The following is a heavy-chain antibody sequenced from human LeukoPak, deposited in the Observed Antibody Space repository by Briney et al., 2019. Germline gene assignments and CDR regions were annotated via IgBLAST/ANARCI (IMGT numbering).Heavy chain of an antibody. V-gene: IGHV1-18*01. D-gene: IGHD6-13*01. CDR2: ISAYNGNT. CDR3: ARDGRYSSSWYVYYYGMDV. Sequence: ASVRVSCKASGYTFTSYGISWVRQAPGQGLEWMGRISAYNGNTNYAQKLQGRVTMTTDTSTSTAYMELRSLRSDDTAVYYCARDGRYSSSWYVYYYGMDVWGQGTTVTVSS. CDR1: GYTFTSYG. J-gene: IGHJ6*02.